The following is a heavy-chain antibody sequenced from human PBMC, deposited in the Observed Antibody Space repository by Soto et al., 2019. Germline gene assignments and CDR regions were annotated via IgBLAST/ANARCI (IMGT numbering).Heavy chain of an antibody. CDR1: GFTFSSYG. J-gene: IGHJ4*02. V-gene: IGHV3-33*01. D-gene: IGHD5-12*01. CDR2: KWYDGRNT. CDR3: ARDWLSRTVDY. Sequence: QVQLVESGGGVVQPGRSLRLSCAASGFTFSSYGMHWVRQAPGKGLEWVAVKWYDGRNTYYADSVKGRFTISRDDSKNTVYLQMNSLRVEDTAVYYCARDWLSRTVDYWGQGTVVTVSS.